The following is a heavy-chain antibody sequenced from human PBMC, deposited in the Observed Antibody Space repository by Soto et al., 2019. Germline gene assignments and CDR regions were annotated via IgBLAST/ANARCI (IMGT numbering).Heavy chain of an antibody. CDR3: SRGSDSHGYWLDP. D-gene: IGHD5-12*01. V-gene: IGHV4-31*03. Sequence: SETLSLTCTFSVSSINSYGHFCSWFRQFPGKGVEWIGNIYANGSTYYLPSLKSRLTMSVETSKRQFSLKLKSVTSADTAVYFCSRGSDSHGYWLDPWGRGTQVSVSS. J-gene: IGHJ5*02. CDR2: IYANGST. CDR1: VSSINSYGHF.